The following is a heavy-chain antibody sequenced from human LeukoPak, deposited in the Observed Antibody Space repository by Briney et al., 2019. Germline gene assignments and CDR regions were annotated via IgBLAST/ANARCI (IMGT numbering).Heavy chain of an antibody. D-gene: IGHD3-22*01. CDR3: ARDRYYYDSSGYLFLDV. Sequence: PSETLSLTCTVPGGSISSYYWSWIRQPPGKGLEWIGYIYYSGSTNYNPSLKSRVTISVDTSKNQFSLKLSSVTAADTAVYYCARDRYYYDSSGYLFLDVWGKGTTVTVSS. V-gene: IGHV4-59*01. CDR2: IYYSGST. J-gene: IGHJ6*04. CDR1: GGSISSYY.